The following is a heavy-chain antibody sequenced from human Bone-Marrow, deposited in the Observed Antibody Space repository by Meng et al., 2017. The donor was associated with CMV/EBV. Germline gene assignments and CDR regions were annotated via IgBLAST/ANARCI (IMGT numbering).Heavy chain of an antibody. D-gene: IGHD2-15*01. CDR2: IYPGDSDT. CDR1: GYSFTSYW. Sequence: GGSLKIPCKGSGYSFTSYWIGWVRQMPGKGLEWMGIIYPGDSDTRYSPSFQGQVTISADKSISTAYLQWSSLKASDTAVYYCARRPGWSLYYFDYWGQGTLVTVSS. CDR3: ARRPGWSLYYFDY. V-gene: IGHV5-51*01. J-gene: IGHJ4*02.